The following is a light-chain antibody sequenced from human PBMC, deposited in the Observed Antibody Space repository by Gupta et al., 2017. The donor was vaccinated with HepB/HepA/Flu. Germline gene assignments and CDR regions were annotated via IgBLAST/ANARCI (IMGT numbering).Light chain of an antibody. V-gene: IGLV2-14*03. Sequence: QSALTQTPSVSRSPGQSITISSTGTSSDVGVYNYVSWYQQHPGKAPTLMLYDVSGRPSGVSNRFSGSKSDNTASLTISGLQDEDEADYYCRSYTTSTTVVFGGGTKLTVL. CDR3: RSYTTSTTVV. CDR1: SSDVGVYNY. CDR2: DVS. J-gene: IGLJ2*01.